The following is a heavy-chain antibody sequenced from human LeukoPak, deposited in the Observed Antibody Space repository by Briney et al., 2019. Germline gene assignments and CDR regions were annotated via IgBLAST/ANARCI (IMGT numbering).Heavy chain of an antibody. J-gene: IGHJ5*02. CDR3: ARGSSNIAARNNCFDP. D-gene: IGHD6-6*01. CDR1: GFTVSSNY. CDR2: ISSSSSYI. V-gene: IGHV3-21*01. Sequence: GGSLRLSCAASGFTVSSNYMSWVRQAPGKGLEWVSSISSSSSYIYYADSVKGRFTISRDNAKNSLYLQMNSLRAEDTAVYYCARGSSNIAARNNCFDPWGQGTLVTVSS.